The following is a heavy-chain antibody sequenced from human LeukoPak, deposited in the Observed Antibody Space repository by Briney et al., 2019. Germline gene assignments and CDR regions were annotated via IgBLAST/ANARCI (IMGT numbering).Heavy chain of an antibody. D-gene: IGHD4-11*01. CDR1: GFTFSSYS. J-gene: IGHJ6*03. Sequence: PGGSLRLSCAASGFTFSSYSMNWVRQAPGKRLEWVSSISSSSSYIYYADSVKGRFTISRDNAKNSLYLQMNSLRAEDTAVYYCAKDYSNYYYYDYYMDVWGKGTTVTVSS. CDR2: ISSSSSYI. V-gene: IGHV3-21*01. CDR3: AKDYSNYYYYDYYMDV.